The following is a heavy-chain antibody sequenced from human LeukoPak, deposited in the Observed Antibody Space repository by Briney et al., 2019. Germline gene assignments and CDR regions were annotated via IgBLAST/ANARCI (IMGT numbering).Heavy chain of an antibody. J-gene: IGHJ5*02. Sequence: ASVKVSCKASGYTFTSYGISWVRQAPGQGLEWMGWISAYNGNTNYAQKLQGRVTMTTDTSTSTAYMELRSLRSDDTAVYYCARDIEAAAGNNWFDPWGQGTLVTVSS. D-gene: IGHD6-13*01. V-gene: IGHV1-18*01. CDR3: ARDIEAAAGNNWFDP. CDR1: GYTFTSYG. CDR2: ISAYNGNT.